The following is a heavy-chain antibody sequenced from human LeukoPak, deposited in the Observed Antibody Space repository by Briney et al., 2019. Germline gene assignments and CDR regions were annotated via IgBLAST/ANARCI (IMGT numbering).Heavy chain of an antibody. CDR3: ARYDYGFDP. V-gene: IGHV1-69*13. Sequence: EASVKVSCKASGGTFSSYAISWVRQAPGPGLEWMGGIIPVFGTANYAQKFQGRVTITADESTSTAYMELSSLRSEDTAVYYCARYDYGFDPWGQGTLVTVSS. CDR2: IIPVFGTA. J-gene: IGHJ5*02. CDR1: GGTFSSYA. D-gene: IGHD3-16*01.